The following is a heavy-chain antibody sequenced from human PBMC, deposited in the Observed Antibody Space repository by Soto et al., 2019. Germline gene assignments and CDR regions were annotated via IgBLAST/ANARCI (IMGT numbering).Heavy chain of an antibody. CDR3: ARTYSSWYHEPHYYMDV. Sequence: SETLSLTCTVSGGSISSYYWSWIRQPPGKGLEWIGYIYYSGSTNYNPSLKSRVTISVDTSKNQFSLKLSSVTAADTAVYYCARTYSSWYHEPHYYMDVWGKGTTVTVSS. J-gene: IGHJ6*03. CDR2: IYYSGST. CDR1: GGSISSYY. V-gene: IGHV4-59*01. D-gene: IGHD6-13*01.